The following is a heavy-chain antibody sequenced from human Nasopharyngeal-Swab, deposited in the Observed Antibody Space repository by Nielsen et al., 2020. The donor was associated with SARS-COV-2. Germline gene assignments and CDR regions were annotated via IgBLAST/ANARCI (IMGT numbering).Heavy chain of an antibody. CDR1: GFTFSYAW. CDR3: TLDYSDSRNDY. D-gene: IGHD2-15*01. Sequence: GESLKISRAGSGFTFSYAWKSWVRQAPRKGLECVGRIASEADGGRADYSAPVKGRFTISRDDSKYTLYLQMHSLKSEDTGFYYCTLDYSDSRNDYWGQGTLVTVSS. J-gene: IGHJ4*02. V-gene: IGHV3-15*04. CDR2: IASEADGGRA.